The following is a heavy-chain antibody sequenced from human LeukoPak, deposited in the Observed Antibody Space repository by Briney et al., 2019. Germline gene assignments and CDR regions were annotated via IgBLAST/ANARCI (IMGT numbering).Heavy chain of an antibody. CDR2: IGSDGSGT. D-gene: IGHD1-14*01. J-gene: IGHJ4*01. CDR1: GFPFSTLG. CDR3: VSPVFINF. Sequence: GGSLRLSCSASGFPFSTLGMHWVRQAPGEGLEHVSTIGSDGSGTYYAASVKDSFIIYRDNPQNAVYLQMSSLRPEDTAVYYCVSPVFINFWGQGTLVTVSS. V-gene: IGHV3-64D*08.